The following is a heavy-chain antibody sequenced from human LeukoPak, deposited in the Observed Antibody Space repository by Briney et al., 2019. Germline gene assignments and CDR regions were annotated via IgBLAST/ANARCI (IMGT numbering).Heavy chain of an antibody. Sequence: GGSLRLSCAASGFTFSGYAMSWVRQAPGKGLEWVSAISGSGGSTYYADSVKGRFTISRDNSKNTLYLQMNSLRAEDTAVYYCAKASSLWFGELFDAFDIWGQGTMVTVSS. J-gene: IGHJ3*02. D-gene: IGHD3-10*01. CDR3: AKASSLWFGELFDAFDI. V-gene: IGHV3-23*01. CDR2: ISGSGGST. CDR1: GFTFSGYA.